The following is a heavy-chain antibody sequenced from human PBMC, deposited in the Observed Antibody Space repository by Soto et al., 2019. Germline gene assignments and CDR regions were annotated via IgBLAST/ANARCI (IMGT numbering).Heavy chain of an antibody. D-gene: IGHD3-10*01. CDR2: IYYSGST. CDR3: ARVGEIIGDY. V-gene: IGHV4-31*03. Sequence: QVQLRESGPGLVKPSQTLSLTCTVSGGSISTSGYYWSWIRQHPGKGLDWIGYIYYSGSTYYNPSLKSRVTISVDTSKNQSSLKLSSVTAADTAVYYCARVGEIIGDYWGQGVLVTVSS. CDR1: GGSISTSGYY. J-gene: IGHJ4*02.